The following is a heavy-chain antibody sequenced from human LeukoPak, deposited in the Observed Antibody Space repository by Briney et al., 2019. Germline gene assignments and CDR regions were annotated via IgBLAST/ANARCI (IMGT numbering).Heavy chain of an antibody. CDR1: GGSISSANYY. CDR3: ARSDMVRGVVIIDY. D-gene: IGHD3-10*01. J-gene: IGHJ4*02. CDR2: IYYSGST. Sequence: SETLSLTCTVSGGSISSANYYWSWIRQPPGKGLEWIGYIYYSGSTNYNPSLKSRVTISVDTSKNQFSLKMSSVTAADTAVYYCARSDMVRGVVIIDYWGQGTLVTVSS. V-gene: IGHV4-61*01.